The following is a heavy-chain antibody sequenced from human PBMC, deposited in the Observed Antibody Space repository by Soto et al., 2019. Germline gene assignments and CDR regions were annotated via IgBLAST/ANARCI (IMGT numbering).Heavy chain of an antibody. D-gene: IGHD6-19*01. CDR1: GGSISSSSYY. V-gene: IGHV4-39*01. CDR2: IYYSGST. CDR3: ARHTNGPGIAVAGINWFDP. Sequence: SETLSLTCTVSGGSISSSSYYWGWIRQPPGKGLEWIGSIYYSGSTYYNPSLKSRVTISVDTSKNQFSLKLSSVTAADTAVYYCARHTNGPGIAVAGINWFDPWGQGTLDTVSS. J-gene: IGHJ5*02.